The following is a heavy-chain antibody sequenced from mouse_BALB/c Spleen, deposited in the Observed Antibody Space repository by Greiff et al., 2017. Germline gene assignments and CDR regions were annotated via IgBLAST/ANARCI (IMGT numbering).Heavy chain of an antibody. CDR3: TRSYDYQYYFDY. Sequence: EVHLVESGGGLVKPGGSLKLSCAASGFTFSSYTMSWVRQTPEKRLEWVATISSGGSYTYYPDSVKGRFTISRDNAKNTLYLQMSSLKSEDTAMYYCTRSYDYQYYFDYWGQGTTLTVSS. D-gene: IGHD2-4*01. CDR1: GFTFSSYT. CDR2: ISSGGSYT. J-gene: IGHJ2*01. V-gene: IGHV5-6-4*01.